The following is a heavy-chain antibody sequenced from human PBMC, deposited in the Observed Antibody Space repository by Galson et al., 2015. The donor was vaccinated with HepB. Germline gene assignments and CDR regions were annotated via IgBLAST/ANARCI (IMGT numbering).Heavy chain of an antibody. J-gene: IGHJ3*02. CDR1: GFTFSDYY. D-gene: IGHD4-17*01. V-gene: IGHV3-11*05. CDR2: ISSSSSYT. Sequence: SLRLSCAASGFTFSDYYMSWIRQAPGKGLEWVSYISSSSSYTNYADSVKGRFTISRDNAKNSLYLQMNSLRAEDTAVYYCARDRIDYGVPTGAFDIWGQGTMVTVSS. CDR3: ARDRIDYGVPTGAFDI.